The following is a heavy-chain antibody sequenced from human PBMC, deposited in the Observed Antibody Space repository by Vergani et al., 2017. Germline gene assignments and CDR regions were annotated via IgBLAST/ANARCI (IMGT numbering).Heavy chain of an antibody. CDR1: GYSFSDYW. J-gene: IGHJ5*02. V-gene: IGHV5-51*01. CDR2: IYPADSER. D-gene: IGHD3-10*01. CDR3: ARGTFKYFGEVPLDP. Sequence: EVQLVQSGAEVKKPGESLTISCKGSGYSFSDYWIGWVRQMPGKGLEWRASIYPADSERRYSPSVQGQVTISVDKSFITAYLQWSRLNASHTAIYFCARGTFKYFGEVPLDPWGQGTLVTVSS.